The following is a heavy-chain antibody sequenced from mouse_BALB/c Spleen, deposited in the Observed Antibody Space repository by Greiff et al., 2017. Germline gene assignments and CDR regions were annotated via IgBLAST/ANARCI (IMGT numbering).Heavy chain of an antibody. CDR3: ARGGTARAAFDY. D-gene: IGHD3-3*01. CDR1: GYAFTNYL. V-gene: IGHV1-54*01. J-gene: IGHJ2*01. Sequence: VQLQQSGAELVRPGTSVKVSCKASGYAFTNYLIEWVKQRPGQGLEWIGVINPGSGGTNYNEKFKGKATLTADKSSSTAYMQLSSLTSDDSAVYFGARGGTARAAFDYWGQGTTLTVSA. CDR2: INPGSGGT.